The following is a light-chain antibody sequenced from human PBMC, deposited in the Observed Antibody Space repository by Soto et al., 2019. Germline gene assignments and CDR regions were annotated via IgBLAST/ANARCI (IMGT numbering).Light chain of an antibody. J-gene: IGKJ1*01. CDR3: QQRSNWPPT. CDR2: DAS. V-gene: IGKV3-11*01. CDR1: QSVSRS. Sequence: EIVLTQSPATLSLSPGERATLSCRASQSVSRSLAWYQQKPGQAPRLLIYDASNRATGIPARFSGSGSGTDFTLTISSLEPEDFVVYYCQQRSNWPPTFGQGTKVDIK.